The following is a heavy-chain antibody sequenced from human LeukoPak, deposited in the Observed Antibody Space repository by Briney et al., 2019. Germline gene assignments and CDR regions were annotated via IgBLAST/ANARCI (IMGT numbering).Heavy chain of an antibody. CDR2: IYYTGTTNSGNT. CDR1: GASINSNY. V-gene: IGHV4-59*01. CDR3: ARDFSPGQTLYNWFDA. Sequence: SETLSLTCNVSGASINSNYWSWIRQPPGKGLEWIGYIYYTGTTNSGNTNYNPSLKSRVTMSIDTYKNQFSLKVTSLTAADTAVYYCARDFSPGQTLYNWFDAWGQGTLVTVSS. D-gene: IGHD3-3*02. J-gene: IGHJ5*02.